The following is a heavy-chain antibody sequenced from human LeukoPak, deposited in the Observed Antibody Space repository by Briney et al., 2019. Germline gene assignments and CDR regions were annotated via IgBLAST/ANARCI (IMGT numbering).Heavy chain of an antibody. V-gene: IGHV3-15*01. CDR2: IKSKTDGGTT. J-gene: IGHJ4*02. CDR3: TTHLPYNY. CDR1: GFTFSSYG. Sequence: GRSLRLSCAASGFTFSSYGMHWVRQAPGKGLEWVGRIKSKTDGGTTDYAAPVKGRFTISRDDSKNTLFLQMNSLKTEDTAVYYCTTHLPYNYWGQGTLVTVSS. D-gene: IGHD1-14*01.